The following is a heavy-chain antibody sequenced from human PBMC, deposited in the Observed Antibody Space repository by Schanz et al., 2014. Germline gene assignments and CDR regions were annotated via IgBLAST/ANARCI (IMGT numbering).Heavy chain of an antibody. Sequence: QVHLVQSGAEVKRPGASVKVSCKASGYTFTTYYMHWVRQAPGQGLEWMGVINPSGGGTTYAQKFQGRVTVTRDTSTTTVYMDLSSLISEDTAVYYCAFDRDDAYDIWGQGTTVTVSS. CDR1: GYTFTTYY. J-gene: IGHJ3*02. V-gene: IGHV1-46*01. CDR3: AFDRDDAYDI. D-gene: IGHD3-9*01. CDR2: INPSGGGT.